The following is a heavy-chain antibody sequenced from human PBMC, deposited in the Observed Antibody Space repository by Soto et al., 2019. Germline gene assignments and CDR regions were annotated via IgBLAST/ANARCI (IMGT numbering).Heavy chain of an antibody. CDR3: ARVSGSYYYGLDV. V-gene: IGHV4-4*02. D-gene: IGHD1-26*01. J-gene: IGHJ6*02. CDR1: GGSISSSNW. CDR2: IYHSGST. Sequence: SETLSLTCAVSGGSISSSNWWSWVRQPPGKGLVWIGEIYHSGSTNYNPSLKSRVPISVDKCRNQFSLKLSSVTAADTAVYYCARVSGSYYYGLDVWGQGTRVTVSS.